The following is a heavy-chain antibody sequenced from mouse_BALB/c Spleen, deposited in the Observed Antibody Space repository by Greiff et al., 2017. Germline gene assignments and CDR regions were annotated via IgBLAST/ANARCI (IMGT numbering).Heavy chain of an antibody. CDR3: ARSGNYYFDY. Sequence: EVQRVESGGGLVQPGGSRKLSCAASGFTFSSFGMHWVRQAPEKGLEWVAYLSSGSSTIYYADTVKGRFTISRDNPKNTLFLQMTSLRSEDTAMYYCARSGNYYFDYWGQGTTLTVSS. CDR1: GFTFSSFG. V-gene: IGHV5-17*02. J-gene: IGHJ2*01. D-gene: IGHD2-1*01. CDR2: LSSGSSTI.